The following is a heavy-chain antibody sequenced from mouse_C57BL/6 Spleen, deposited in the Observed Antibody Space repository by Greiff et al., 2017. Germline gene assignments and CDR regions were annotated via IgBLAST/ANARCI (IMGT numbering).Heavy chain of an antibody. CDR1: GYTFTGYW. J-gene: IGHJ1*03. V-gene: IGHV1-9*01. Sequence: VQLQQSGAELMKPGASVKLSCKATGYTFTGYWIEWVKQRPGHGLEWIGEILPGSGSTNYNEKVKGKATFTADTSSNTSYMQLSSLTTEDSAIYYCARGDYDVGYWYFDVWGTGTTVTVSS. CDR2: ILPGSGST. CDR3: ARGDYDVGYWYFDV. D-gene: IGHD2-4*01.